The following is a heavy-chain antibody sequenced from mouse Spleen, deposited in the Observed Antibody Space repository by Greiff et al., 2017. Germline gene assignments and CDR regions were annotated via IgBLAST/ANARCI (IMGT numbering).Heavy chain of an antibody. CDR1: GYSFTGYF. CDR2: INPYNGDT. J-gene: IGHJ4*01. V-gene: IGHV1-20*01. Sequence: VQLQQSGPELVKPGDSVKISCKASGYSFTGYFMNWVMQSHGKSLEWIGRINPYNGDTFYNQKFKGKATLTVDKSSSTAHMELRSLTSEDSAVYYCAREAPYDYAMDYWGQGTSVTVSS. CDR3: AREAPYDYAMDY. D-gene: IGHD2-14*01.